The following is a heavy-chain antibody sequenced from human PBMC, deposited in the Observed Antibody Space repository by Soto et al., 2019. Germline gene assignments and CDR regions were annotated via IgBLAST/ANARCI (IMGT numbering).Heavy chain of an antibody. CDR3: AKSDIVVVPAAISGDY. CDR1: GFTFSSYA. D-gene: IGHD2-2*02. CDR2: ISGSGGST. Sequence: GGSLRLSCAASGFTFSSYAMSWVRQAPGKGLEWVSAISGSGGSTYYADSVEGRFTISRDNSKNTLYLQMYSLRAEDTAVYYCAKSDIVVVPAAISGDYWGQGSLCTVSS. V-gene: IGHV3-23*01. J-gene: IGHJ4*02.